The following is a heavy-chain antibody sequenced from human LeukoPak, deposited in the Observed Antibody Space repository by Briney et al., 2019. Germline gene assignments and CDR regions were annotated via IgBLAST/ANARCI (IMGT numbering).Heavy chain of an antibody. CDR3: ARESRDGYNQRRYFDY. CDR2: IIPIFGTA. V-gene: IGHV1-69*01. D-gene: IGHD5-24*01. J-gene: IGHJ4*02. CDR1: GGTFSSYA. Sequence: ASVNVSCKASGGTFSSYAISWVRQAPGQGLEWMGGIIPIFGTANYARKFQGRVTITADESTSTAYMELSSLRSEDTAVYYCARESRDGYNQRRYFDYWGQGTLVTVSS.